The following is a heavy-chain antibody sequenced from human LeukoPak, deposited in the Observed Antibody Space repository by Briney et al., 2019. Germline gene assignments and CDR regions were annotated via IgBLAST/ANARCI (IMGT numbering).Heavy chain of an antibody. D-gene: IGHD6-19*01. CDR1: GFTFSSYA. CDR3: VSSGYSSGWFDY. CDR2: ISSNGGST. V-gene: IGHV3-64D*06. Sequence: GGSLRLSCSASGFTFSSYAMHWVRQAPGKGLEYVSAISSNGGSTYCADSVKGRFTISRDNSKNTLYLQMCSLRAEDTAVYYCVSSGYSSGWFDYWGQGTLVTVSS. J-gene: IGHJ4*02.